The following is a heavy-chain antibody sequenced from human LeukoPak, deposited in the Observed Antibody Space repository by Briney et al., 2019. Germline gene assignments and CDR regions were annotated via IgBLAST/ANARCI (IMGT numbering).Heavy chain of an antibody. V-gene: IGHV4-59*08. D-gene: IGHD5-24*01. CDR1: GGSISSYY. J-gene: IGHJ4*02. CDR2: IYYSGST. CDR3: ATVNRRDGYNSHFDY. Sequence: SEILSLTCTVSGGSISSYYWSWIRQPPGKGLEWIGYIYYSGSTNYNPSLKSRVTISVDTSKNQFSLKLSSVTAADTAVYYCATVNRRDGYNSHFDYWGQGTLVTVSS.